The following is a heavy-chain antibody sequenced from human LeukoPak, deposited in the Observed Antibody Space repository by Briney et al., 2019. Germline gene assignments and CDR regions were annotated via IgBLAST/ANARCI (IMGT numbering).Heavy chain of an antibody. CDR1: GGSISSYY. D-gene: IGHD6-19*01. CDR2: IYYSGST. CDR3: ARDASEGIAVAVYYFDY. V-gene: IGHV4-59*12. J-gene: IGHJ4*02. Sequence: SETLSLTCTVSGGSISSYYWSWIRQPPGKGLEWIGYIYYSGSTNYNPSLKSRVTISVDTSKNQFSLKLSSVTAADTAVYYCARDASEGIAVAVYYFDYWGQGTLVTVSS.